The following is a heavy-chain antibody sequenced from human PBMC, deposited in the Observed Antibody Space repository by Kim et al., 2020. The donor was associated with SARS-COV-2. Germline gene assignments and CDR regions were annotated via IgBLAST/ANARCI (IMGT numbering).Heavy chain of an antibody. CDR3: ARSFSKGYCSSTSCQTTNYYYGMDV. D-gene: IGHD2-2*01. Sequence: GGSLRLSCAASGFTFSDYYMSWIRQAPGKGLEWVSYISSSSYTNYADSVKGRFTISRDNAKNSLYLQMNSLRAEDTAVYYCARSFSKGYCSSTSCQTTNYYYGMDVWGQGTTVTVSS. J-gene: IGHJ6*02. V-gene: IGHV3-11*03. CDR2: ISSSSYT. CDR1: GFTFSDYY.